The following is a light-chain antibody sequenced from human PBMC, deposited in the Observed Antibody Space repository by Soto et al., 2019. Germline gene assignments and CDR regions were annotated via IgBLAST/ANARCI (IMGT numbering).Light chain of an antibody. CDR3: QQRSNWLT. J-gene: IGKJ4*01. Sequence: EIVLTQSPATLSLSPGERATLSCRASQSVSRHLAWYQQKPGQAPRLLIYDASNRATSIPARFSGSGSGTDFTLTISSLEPEDSAVYYCQQRSNWLTFGGGTKVEIK. CDR2: DAS. V-gene: IGKV3-11*01. CDR1: QSVSRH.